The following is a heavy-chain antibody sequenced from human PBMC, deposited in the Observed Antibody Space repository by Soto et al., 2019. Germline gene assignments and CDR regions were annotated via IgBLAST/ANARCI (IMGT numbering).Heavy chain of an antibody. J-gene: IGHJ3*01. Sequence: SETLSLTCAVSGFFISSGNYWGWIRKPPGKGLEWIESIFQGGNNYYNPSLKSRVTISVDMSKNQFSLKLNSVTAADTAVYYCARARWYDAFDVWGQGTVVTVSS. CDR1: GFFISSGNY. CDR3: ARARWYDAFDV. CDR2: IFQGGNN. D-gene: IGHD2-15*01. V-gene: IGHV4-38-2*01.